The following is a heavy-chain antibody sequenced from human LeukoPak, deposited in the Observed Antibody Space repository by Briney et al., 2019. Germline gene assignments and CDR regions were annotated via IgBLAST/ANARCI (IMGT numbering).Heavy chain of an antibody. CDR1: ESTFDHA. D-gene: IGHD6-13*01. V-gene: IGHV3-9*01. CDR2: IGWNSART. CDR3: AKMQGIAATGDIPY. Sequence: PGGSLRLSCTASESTFDHAMHWVRQTPGKGLEWVSGIGWNSARTGYADSVRGRFTISRDNAKNSLYLQMNSLRVEDTAVYYCAKMQGIAATGDIPYWGQGTLVTVSS. J-gene: IGHJ4*02.